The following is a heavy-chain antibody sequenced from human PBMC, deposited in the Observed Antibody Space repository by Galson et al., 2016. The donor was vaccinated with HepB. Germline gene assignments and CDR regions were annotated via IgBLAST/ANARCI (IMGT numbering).Heavy chain of an antibody. V-gene: IGHV3-7*01. J-gene: IGHJ3*01. CDR2: IKPDGSET. Sequence: SLRLSCAASGFTFSVYWMNWLRQPPGKGPEFVGSIKPDGSETYFVDSVKGRFTISRDNAKNSLYLQMNSLTGEDTAVYYCAIGGSFAFVLWGLGTMVTVSS. D-gene: IGHD5-12*01. CDR3: AIGGSFAFVL. CDR1: GFTFSVYW.